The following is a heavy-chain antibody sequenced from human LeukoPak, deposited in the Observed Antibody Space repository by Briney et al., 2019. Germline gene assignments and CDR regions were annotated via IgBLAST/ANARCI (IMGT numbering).Heavy chain of an antibody. CDR3: ARSRAYLYASGDLLHSSANWFDP. CDR1: GDSISSSNSY. D-gene: IGHD3-10*01. Sequence: PSETLSLTCTVSGDSISSSNSYWGWIRQPPGKGLEWIGSIYYSGNTYYNPSLKSRVTISVDTSKKQFSLKLTSLTAADTAVYYCARSRAYLYASGDLLHSSANWFDPWGQGTLVTVSS. V-gene: IGHV4-39*07. CDR2: IYYSGNT. J-gene: IGHJ5*02.